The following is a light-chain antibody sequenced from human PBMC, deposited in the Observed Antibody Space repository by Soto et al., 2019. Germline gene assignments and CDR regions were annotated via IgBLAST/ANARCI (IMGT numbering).Light chain of an antibody. V-gene: IGLV1-44*01. CDR2: SNS. CDR3: AAWDDSLNGFDV. Sequence: QAVVTQPPSASGTPGQRVTISCSGSSSNIGSNTVNWYQQLPGTAPKLLIYSNSQRPSGVPDRFSGSKSGTSASLAISGLQSEDEADYYCAAWDDSLNGFDVFGTGTKLTVL. CDR1: SSNIGSNT. J-gene: IGLJ1*01.